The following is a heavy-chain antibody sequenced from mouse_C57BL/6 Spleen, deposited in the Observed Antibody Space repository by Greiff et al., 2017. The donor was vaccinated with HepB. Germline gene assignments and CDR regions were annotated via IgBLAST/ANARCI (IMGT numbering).Heavy chain of an antibody. Sequence: EVQRVESGGGLVQPKGSLKLSCAASGFSFNTYAMNWVRQAPGKGLEWVARIRSKSNNYATYYADSVKDRFTISRDDSESMLYLQMNNLKTEDTAMYYCVREELGPYYFDYWGQGTTLTVSS. V-gene: IGHV10-1*01. D-gene: IGHD4-1*01. CDR3: VREELGPYYFDY. CDR1: GFSFNTYA. J-gene: IGHJ2*01. CDR2: IRSKSNNYAT.